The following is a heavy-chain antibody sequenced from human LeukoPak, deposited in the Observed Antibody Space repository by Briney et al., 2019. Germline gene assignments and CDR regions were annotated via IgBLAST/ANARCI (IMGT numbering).Heavy chain of an antibody. V-gene: IGHV3-21*01. CDR2: IISIISYI. J-gene: IGHJ6*02. D-gene: IGHD3-16*02. CDR1: GFTFTIYT. Sequence: GGSLRLSCAASGFTFTIYTMNWVRQAPGKGLEWVSSIISIISYIYYADSVKGRFTTPTDNAKNSLYLQMNSLRAEDTAVYYCARDLGGYPAGHYYGMDVWGQGTTVTVSS. CDR3: ARDLGGYPAGHYYGMDV.